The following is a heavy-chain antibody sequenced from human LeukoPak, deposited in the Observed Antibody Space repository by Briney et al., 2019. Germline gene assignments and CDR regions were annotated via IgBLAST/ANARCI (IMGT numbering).Heavy chain of an antibody. V-gene: IGHV3-21*01. Sequence: GGSLRLSCAASGFTFSSYSMNWVRQAPGKGLEWVSSISSSSSYIYYADLVKGRFTISRDNAKNSLYLQMNSLRAEDTAVYYCAKPNYDSSGYYHHFDYWGQETLVTVSS. CDR2: ISSSSSYI. J-gene: IGHJ4*02. CDR3: AKPNYDSSGYYHHFDY. CDR1: GFTFSSYS. D-gene: IGHD3-22*01.